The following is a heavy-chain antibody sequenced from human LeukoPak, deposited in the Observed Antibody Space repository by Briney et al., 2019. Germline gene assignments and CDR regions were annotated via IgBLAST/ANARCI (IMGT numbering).Heavy chain of an antibody. J-gene: IGHJ4*02. D-gene: IGHD3-3*01. CDR3: ARGFTIFGVVTPDYFDY. CDR2: IKKDGSEK. CDR1: GFTSSSYW. V-gene: IGHV3-7*01. Sequence: GGSLRLSCAASGFTSSSYWMSWVRQAPGKGLEWVANIKKDGSEKYYVDSVKGRFTISRDNAKNSLYLQMNSLRAEDTAVYYCARGFTIFGVVTPDYFDYWGQGTLVTVSS.